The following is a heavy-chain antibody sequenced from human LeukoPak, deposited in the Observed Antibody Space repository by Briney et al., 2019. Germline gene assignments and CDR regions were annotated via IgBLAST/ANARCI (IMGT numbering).Heavy chain of an antibody. V-gene: IGHV1-18*01. CDR3: ARGQGYCSGGSCYSDYYYGMDV. J-gene: IGHJ6*02. D-gene: IGHD2-15*01. CDR2: ISGYNGNT. CDR1: GYPFDRYG. Sequence: ASVTVSCKTSGYPFDRYGISWLRQAPGQGLEYMGWISGYNGNTHYEEKFQGRVTMTTDTSTTTAYMERSSLRSEDTAVYYCARGQGYCSGGSCYSDYYYGMDVWDQGTTVTVSS.